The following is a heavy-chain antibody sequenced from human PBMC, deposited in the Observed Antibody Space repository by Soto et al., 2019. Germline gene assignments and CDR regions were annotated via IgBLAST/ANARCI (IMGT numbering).Heavy chain of an antibody. CDR3: AASSQQLVLRLGYYYYYGMDV. CDR1: GFTFSSYA. J-gene: IGHJ6*02. V-gene: IGHV3-23*01. Sequence: GGSLRLSCAASGFTFSSYAMSWVRQAPGKGLEWVSAISGSGGSTYYADSVKGRFTISRDNSKNTLYLQMNSLRAEDTAVYYCAASSQQLVLRLGYYYYYGMDVWGQGTTVTVSS. D-gene: IGHD6-13*01. CDR2: ISGSGGST.